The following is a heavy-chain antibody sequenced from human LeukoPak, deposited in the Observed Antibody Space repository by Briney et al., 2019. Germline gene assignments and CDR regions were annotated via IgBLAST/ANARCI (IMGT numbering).Heavy chain of an antibody. CDR2: IYSGGST. Sequence: GGSLRLSCAASGFTVSSNYMSWVRQAPGKGLEWVSVIYSGGSTYYADSVKGRFTISRDNSKNTLYLQMNSLRAEDTAVYYCARCPMRTPSWFDPWGQGTLVTVSS. CDR1: GFTVSSNY. V-gene: IGHV3-66*01. CDR3: ARCPMRTPSWFDP. J-gene: IGHJ5*02.